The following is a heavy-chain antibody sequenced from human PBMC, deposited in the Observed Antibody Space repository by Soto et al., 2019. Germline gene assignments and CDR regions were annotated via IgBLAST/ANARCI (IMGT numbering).Heavy chain of an antibody. V-gene: IGHV1-69*02. CDR3: ASMVVAATRGRTEWYYYYGMDV. Sequence: ASVKVSCKASGGTFSSYTISWVRQAPGQGLEWMGRIIPILGIENYAQKFQGRVTITADKSTSTAYMELSSLRSEDTAVYYCASMVVAATRGRTEWYYYYGMDVWG. CDR1: GGTFSSYT. CDR2: IIPILGIE. J-gene: IGHJ6*02. D-gene: IGHD2-15*01.